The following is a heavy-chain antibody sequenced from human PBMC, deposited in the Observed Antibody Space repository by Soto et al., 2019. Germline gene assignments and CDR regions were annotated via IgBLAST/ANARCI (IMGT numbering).Heavy chain of an antibody. V-gene: IGHV4-30-2*05. Sequence: SETLSLTCAVSGGSISSGGYSWSWIRQPPGKGLEWIGYIYHSGSTYYNPSLKSRITINPDTSKNQFSLQLNSVIPEDTAVYYCARAHLGSDRYTLEPFDPWGQGTLVTVSS. CDR3: ARAHLGSDRYTLEPFDP. CDR1: GGSISSGGYS. J-gene: IGHJ5*02. D-gene: IGHD1-1*01. CDR2: IYHSGST.